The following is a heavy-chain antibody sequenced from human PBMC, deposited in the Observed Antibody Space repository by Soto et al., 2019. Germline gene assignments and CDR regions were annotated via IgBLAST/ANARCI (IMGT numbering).Heavy chain of an antibody. V-gene: IGHV3-53*01. Sequence: EVPLVESGGGLIQPGGSLRLSCVASGFIVSSNQMSWVRQAPGKGLEWVSVIYSGHTTYYADSVEGRFTISRDDSKNKLYLQMNSLRVEDTAVYYCVRGPSDHKLRLVEWPYGDYWGQGALVTVSS. J-gene: IGHJ4*02. CDR2: IYSGHTT. CDR3: VRGPSDHKLRLVEWPYGDY. CDR1: GFIVSSNQ. D-gene: IGHD3-3*01.